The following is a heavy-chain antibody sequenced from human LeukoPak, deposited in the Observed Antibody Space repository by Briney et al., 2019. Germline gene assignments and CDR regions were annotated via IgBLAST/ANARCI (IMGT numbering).Heavy chain of an antibody. Sequence: PGGSLRLSCAASGFTFSDYAMSWVRRAPGKGLEWVSGISANGGTTYYADSVKGRCTISRDASKNTLYLQMNSLRAEDTALYYCAKYSDNWRFDYWGQGTLVTVSS. J-gene: IGHJ4*02. V-gene: IGHV3-23*01. CDR1: GFTFSDYA. CDR2: ISANGGTT. CDR3: AKYSDNWRFDY. D-gene: IGHD1-1*01.